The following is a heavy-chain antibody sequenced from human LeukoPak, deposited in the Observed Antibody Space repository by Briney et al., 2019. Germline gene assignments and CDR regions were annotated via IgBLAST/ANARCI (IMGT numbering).Heavy chain of an antibody. CDR1: GFTFSNYN. D-gene: IGHD3-22*01. Sequence: PGGSLRLSCAASGFTFSNYNMNWVRQAPGKGLEWVSSIRSSTTYVYYADSVKGRFTISRDNAKNSLYLQMNSLRAEDTAVYYFARDSLTMIVGRQKRGLDYWGQGTLVTVSS. V-gene: IGHV3-21*01. J-gene: IGHJ4*02. CDR2: IRSSTTYV. CDR3: ARDSLTMIVGRQKRGLDY.